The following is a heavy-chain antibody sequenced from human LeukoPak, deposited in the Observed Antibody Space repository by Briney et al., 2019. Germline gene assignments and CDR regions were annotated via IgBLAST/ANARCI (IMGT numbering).Heavy chain of an antibody. CDR2: INHSGST. CDR1: GGSFSGYY. J-gene: IGHJ6*03. CDR3: ARGTSGYYYYYMDV. Sequence: SETLSLTCAVYGGSFSGYYWSWIRQPPGKGLEWIGEINHSGSTNYNPSLKSRVTISVDTSKNQFSLKLSSVTAADTAVYYCARGTSGYYYYYMDVWGKGTTVTVPS. V-gene: IGHV4-34*01. D-gene: IGHD1-26*01.